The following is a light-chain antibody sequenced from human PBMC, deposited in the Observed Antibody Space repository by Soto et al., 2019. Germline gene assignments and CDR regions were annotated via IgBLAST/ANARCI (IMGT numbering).Light chain of an antibody. CDR2: DDDDS. V-gene: IGLV3-21*02. J-gene: IGLJ2*01. Sequence: YGLTQPPSVSVAPGQTARITFGGDTIGMKSVHWYQQRAGQAPVLVVHDDDDSDRPSGIPERFSGSTSGNTATLTISWVEAGDEADYYCQLWDTTSGQPNVVFGGGTKVTVL. CDR3: QLWDTTSGQPNVV. CDR1: TIGMKS.